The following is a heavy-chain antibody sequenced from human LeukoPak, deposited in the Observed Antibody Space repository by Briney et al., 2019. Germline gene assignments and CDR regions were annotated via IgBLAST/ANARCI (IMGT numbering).Heavy chain of an antibody. V-gene: IGHV3-30*03. CDR3: AREQLLWFGELLPRGWFDP. J-gene: IGHJ5*02. D-gene: IGHD3-10*01. CDR2: ISYDGSNE. Sequence: GGSLRLSCTASGFTFSNYGMHWVRQAPGKGLEWVAVISYDGSNEYYVDSVKGRFTISRDNSKNTLYLQMNSLRAEDTAVYYCAREQLLWFGELLPRGWFDPWGQGTLVTVSS. CDR1: GFTFSNYG.